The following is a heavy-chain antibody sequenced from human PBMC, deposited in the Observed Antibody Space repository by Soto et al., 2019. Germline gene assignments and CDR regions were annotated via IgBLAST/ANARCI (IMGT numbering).Heavy chain of an antibody. CDR1: GGSFSGYY. D-gene: IGHD3-3*01. Sequence: SETLSLTCAVYGGSFSGYYWSWIRQPPGKGLEWIGEINHSGSTNYNPSLKSRVTISVDTSKNQFSLKLSSVTAADTAVYYCARRLVHDFWVRSPHKGWFDPWGQGTLVTVSS. V-gene: IGHV4-34*01. CDR3: ARRLVHDFWVRSPHKGWFDP. J-gene: IGHJ5*02. CDR2: INHSGST.